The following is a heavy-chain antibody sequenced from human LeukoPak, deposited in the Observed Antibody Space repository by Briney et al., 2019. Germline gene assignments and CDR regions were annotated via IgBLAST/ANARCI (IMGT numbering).Heavy chain of an antibody. D-gene: IGHD3-10*01. V-gene: IGHV4-34*01. CDR3: ARTRFGVFDY. CDR1: VGSFSGYY. CDR2: INHSGST. J-gene: IGHJ4*02. Sequence: SETLSLTCAVYVGSFSGYYWSWIRQPPGKGLEWIGEINHSGSTNYNPSLKSRVTISVDTSKNQFSLKLSSVTAADTAVYYCARTRFGVFDYWGQATLVTVSS.